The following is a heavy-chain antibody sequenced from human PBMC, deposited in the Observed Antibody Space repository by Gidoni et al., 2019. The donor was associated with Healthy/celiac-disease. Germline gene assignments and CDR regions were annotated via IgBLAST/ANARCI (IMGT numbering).Heavy chain of an antibody. CDR1: GHSCTSYW. J-gene: IGHJ3*02. CDR2: IYPGDSDT. D-gene: IGHD6-13*01. Sequence: EVQLVQSGAEVQTTGESLKISCKGAGHSCTSYWIGWVRQMPGKGLEWMGIIYPGDSDTRYSPCFQGQVTISADKSISTAYLQWSSLKASDTAMYYCARHLGIDAFDIWCQGTMVTVSS. V-gene: IGHV5-51*01. CDR3: ARHLGIDAFDI.